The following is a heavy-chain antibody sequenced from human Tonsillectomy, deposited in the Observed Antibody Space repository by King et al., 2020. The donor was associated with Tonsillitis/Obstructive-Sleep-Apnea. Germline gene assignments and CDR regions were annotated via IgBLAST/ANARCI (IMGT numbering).Heavy chain of an antibody. J-gene: IGHJ4*02. Sequence: VQLQQWGAGLLKPSETLSLTCAVYGGSFSGYYWSWIRQPPGKGLEWIGEINHSGSTNYNPSLKSRVTISVDTSKNQFSLKLSSVTAADTAVYYCAAKYYDFWSGYSYWGQGTLVTVSS. D-gene: IGHD3-3*01. V-gene: IGHV4-34*01. CDR3: AAKYYDFWSGYSY. CDR1: GGSFSGYY. CDR2: INHSGST.